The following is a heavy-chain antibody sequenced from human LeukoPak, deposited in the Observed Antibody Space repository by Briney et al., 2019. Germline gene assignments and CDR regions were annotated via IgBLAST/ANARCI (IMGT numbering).Heavy chain of an antibody. D-gene: IGHD2-8*01. CDR3: AKDRGYCTNGVCFIVY. CDR2: ISGSGGST. Sequence: GGSLRLSCAASGFTFSSYAMSWVRQAPGKGLEWVSAISGSGGSTYYADSVKGRFTISRDNSKNTLYLQMNSLRAEDTAVYYCAKDRGYCTNGVCFIVYWGQGTLVTVSS. CDR1: GFTFSSYA. J-gene: IGHJ4*02. V-gene: IGHV3-23*01.